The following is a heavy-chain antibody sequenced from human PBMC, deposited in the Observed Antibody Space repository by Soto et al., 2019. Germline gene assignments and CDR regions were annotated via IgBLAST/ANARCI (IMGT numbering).Heavy chain of an antibody. D-gene: IGHD2-15*01. CDR3: ARLGPRIRAAESVSNWFAG. CDR1: GYSFTSYW. J-gene: IGHJ5*02. V-gene: IGHV5-51*01. CDR2: IYPGDSDT. Sequence: GGSLQISCKGSGYSFTSYWIGWVRQMPGKGLEWIGIIYPGDSDTRYSPSFQGQVTISADKSISTAYLQWSSLKASDTAMYYCARLGPRIRAAESVSNWFAGWGQGTMVTSP.